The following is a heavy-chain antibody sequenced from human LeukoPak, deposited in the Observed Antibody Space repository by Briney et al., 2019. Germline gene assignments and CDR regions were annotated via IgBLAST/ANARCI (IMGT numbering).Heavy chain of an antibody. Sequence: SETLSLTCSVSGLSITTTSYYWGWIRQSPGRGLEWIGNIFPNGRTNYNPSLESRFTVSVDTSRNQFSLQLTSVTAADTAVYYCARCLYRFGSYYLDSWGQGILVTVSS. J-gene: IGHJ4*02. D-gene: IGHD1-26*01. CDR3: ARCLYRFGSYYLDS. CDR1: GLSITTTSYY. CDR2: IFPNGRT. V-gene: IGHV4-39*01.